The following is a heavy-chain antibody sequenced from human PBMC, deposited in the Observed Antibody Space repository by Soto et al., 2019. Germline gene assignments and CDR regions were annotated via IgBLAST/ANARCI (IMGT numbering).Heavy chain of an antibody. D-gene: IGHD3-10*01. CDR3: ARAVTWGLDV. CDR2: ISRSSTGI. Sequence: EVQLVESGGGLVQPGGSLRLSCAASGFTFSLYSMSWVRQAPGKGLEWVSYISRSSTGIHYADSAKGRFTISRDDATNSMHLQMNSLSDGDTAVYYCARAVTWGLDVWGQGTTVSISS. V-gene: IGHV3-48*02. CDR1: GFTFSLYS. J-gene: IGHJ6*02.